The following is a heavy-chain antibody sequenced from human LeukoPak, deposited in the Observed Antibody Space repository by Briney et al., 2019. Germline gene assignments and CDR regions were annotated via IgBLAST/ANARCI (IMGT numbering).Heavy chain of an antibody. V-gene: IGHV3-66*01. CDR2: IYSGGST. CDR1: GFTVSSNY. CDR3: AKSSIAARPGDY. D-gene: IGHD6-6*01. J-gene: IGHJ4*02. Sequence: PGGSLRLSCAASGFTVSSNYMSWVRQAPGKGLEWVSVIYSGGSTYYADSVKGRFTISRDNSKNTLYLQMNSLRAEDTAVYYCAKSSIAARPGDYWGQGTLVTVSS.